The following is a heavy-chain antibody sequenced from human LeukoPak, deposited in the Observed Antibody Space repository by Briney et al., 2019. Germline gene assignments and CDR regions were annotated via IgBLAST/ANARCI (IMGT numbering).Heavy chain of an antibody. CDR3: AISWVRRGIILFDY. CDR2: FDQESGET. Sequence: ASVKVSCKVSEYRLNEVSLYWVRQAPGKGLEWMGGFDQESGETIYAQKFQDRVSMTEDTSIDTAYMELSSLRSEDTAVYYCAISWVRRGIILFDYWGQGTPVTVSS. V-gene: IGHV1-24*01. J-gene: IGHJ4*02. CDR1: EYRLNEVS. D-gene: IGHD3-10*01.